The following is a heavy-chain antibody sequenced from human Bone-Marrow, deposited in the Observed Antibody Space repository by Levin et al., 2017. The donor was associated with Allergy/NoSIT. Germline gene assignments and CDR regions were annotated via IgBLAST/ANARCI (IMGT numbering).Heavy chain of an antibody. Sequence: GESLKISCAASGFTFSSYGMHWVRQAPGKGLEWVAVIWYDGSNKYYADSVKGRFTISRDNSKNTLYLQMNSLRAEDTAVYYCARGDQEVYYYGMDVWGQGTTVTVSS. J-gene: IGHJ6*02. V-gene: IGHV3-33*01. CDR2: IWYDGSNK. CDR1: GFTFSSYG. CDR3: ARGDQEVYYYGMDV.